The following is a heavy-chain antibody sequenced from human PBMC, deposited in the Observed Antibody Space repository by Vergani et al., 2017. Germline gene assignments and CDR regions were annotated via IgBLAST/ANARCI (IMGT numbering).Heavy chain of an antibody. CDR3: ANTPGISTTRHYCAMDV. D-gene: IGHD1-1*01. CDR1: GFKFSDHY. V-gene: IGHV3-11*04. J-gene: IGHJ6*02. CDR2: ISPGASTV. Sequence: LEESGGGSVKPGGSLRLSCAASGFKFSDHYMSWIRQAPGKGLEWVSHISPGASTVSYTDSVTGRFTVSRDNNNNSLTLDMTTLRVEDTAVYYCANTPGISTTRHYCAMDVWGQGTTVTVSS.